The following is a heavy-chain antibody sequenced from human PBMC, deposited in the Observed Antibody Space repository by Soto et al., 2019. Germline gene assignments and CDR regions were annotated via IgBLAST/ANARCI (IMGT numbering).Heavy chain of an antibody. D-gene: IGHD2-2*01. V-gene: IGHV3-30-3*01. Sequence: PGGSLRLSSAAPGFTFSSYAMHWVRQAPGKGLEWVVAISHDGSNQYYADSGKGRFTVSRDTSKNTLDLQMNSLRAEDTAVYYCARGPSSLTSFDYWGQGTLVTVSS. CDR3: ARGPSSLTSFDY. J-gene: IGHJ4*02. CDR2: ISHDGSNQ. CDR1: GFTFSSYA.